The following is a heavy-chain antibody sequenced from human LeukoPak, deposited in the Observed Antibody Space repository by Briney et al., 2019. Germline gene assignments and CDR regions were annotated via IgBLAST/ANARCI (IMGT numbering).Heavy chain of an antibody. CDR3: ARDLDYYDSSGYYSYYYMDV. CDR2: IYTSGST. V-gene: IGHV4-61*02. J-gene: IGHJ6*03. CDR1: GYSISSGYY. Sequence: SETLSLTCTVSGYSISSGYYWGWIRQPAGKGLEWIGRIYTSGSTNYNPSLKSRVTISVDTSKNQFSLKLSSVTAADTAVYYCARDLDYYDSSGYYSYYYMDVWGKGTTVTISS. D-gene: IGHD3-22*01.